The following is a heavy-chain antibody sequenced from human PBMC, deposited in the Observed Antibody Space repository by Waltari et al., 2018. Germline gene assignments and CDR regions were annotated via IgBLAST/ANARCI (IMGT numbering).Heavy chain of an antibody. V-gene: IGHV1-69*01. D-gene: IGHD1-1*01. CDR1: GGTFSNYA. Sequence: QVQLVQSGAEVKKPGSSVKVSCKASGGTFSNYAITGVRQAPGQGLEWMGGIIPVFRSAHYAQNFLDRVTITADESTSTAYMELMGLTSDDTAVYYCARPRTTVGTGLWNDGLQIWGQGTLVTVSS. J-gene: IGHJ3*02. CDR2: IIPVFRSA. CDR3: ARPRTTVGTGLWNDGLQI.